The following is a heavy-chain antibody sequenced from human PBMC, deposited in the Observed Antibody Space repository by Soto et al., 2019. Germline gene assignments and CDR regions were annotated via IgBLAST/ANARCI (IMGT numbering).Heavy chain of an antibody. CDR3: AHRGYYGPGSYYLFDY. D-gene: IGHD3-10*01. CDR2: IDWDDDK. Sequence: ASGPTLVNPTQTLTLTCTFSGFSLSTSGMCVSWIRQPPGKALEWLARIDWDDDKYYSTSLKTRLTISKDTSKNQVVLTMTNMDPVDTATYYCAHRGYYGPGSYYLFDYWGQGTLVTVSS. CDR1: GFSLSTSGMC. J-gene: IGHJ4*02. V-gene: IGHV2-70*12.